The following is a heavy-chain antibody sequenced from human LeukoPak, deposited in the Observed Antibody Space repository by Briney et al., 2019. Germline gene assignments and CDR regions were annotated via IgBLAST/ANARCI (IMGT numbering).Heavy chain of an antibody. Sequence: GGSLRLSCAASGFIFSNYAMHWVRQAPGKGPEYASGMSNNGGGTFYANSVKGRFIISRDNSKNTLYLQMDSLRPEDTAIYYCARDPLYYDMSGDYWGQGTLVTVSS. CDR3: ARDPLYYDMSGDY. CDR1: GFIFSNYA. J-gene: IGHJ4*02. D-gene: IGHD3-22*01. CDR2: MSNNGGGT. V-gene: IGHV3-64*01.